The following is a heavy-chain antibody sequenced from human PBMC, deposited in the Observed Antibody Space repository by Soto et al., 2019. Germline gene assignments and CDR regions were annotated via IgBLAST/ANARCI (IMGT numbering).Heavy chain of an antibody. CDR1: GGYISSYY. V-gene: IGHV4-59*01. J-gene: IGHJ6*02. CDR3: ARGVWSGRYDFWSGTYAYGMDV. Sequence: PSETLSLTCTVSGGYISSYYWSWIRQYPGKGLEWIGYIYYSGSTNYNPSLKSRVTISVDTSKNQFSLKLSSVTAADTAVYYCARGVWSGRYDFWSGTYAYGMDVLGQGTTVTVSS. CDR2: IYYSGST. D-gene: IGHD3-3*01.